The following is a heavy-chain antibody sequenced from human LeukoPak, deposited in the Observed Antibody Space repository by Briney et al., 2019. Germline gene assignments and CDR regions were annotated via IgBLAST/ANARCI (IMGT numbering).Heavy chain of an antibody. Sequence: SETLSLTCTVSGGSISSYYWSWIRQPPGKGLEWIGYISYSGSTDYNPSLKSRVTISGDTSKNQFSLKLRSVTAAGTAVYYCARDRHWTNDWVFDYWGQGTLVTVSS. CDR3: ARDRHWTNDWVFDY. V-gene: IGHV4-59*01. D-gene: IGHD1/OR15-1a*01. CDR1: GGSISSYY. CDR2: ISYSGST. J-gene: IGHJ4*02.